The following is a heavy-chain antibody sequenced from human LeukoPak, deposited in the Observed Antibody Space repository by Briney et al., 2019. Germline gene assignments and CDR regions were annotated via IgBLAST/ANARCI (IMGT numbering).Heavy chain of an antibody. CDR3: ATAAIAAAGTGYNWFDP. CDR2: FDPEDGET. V-gene: IGHV1-24*01. Sequence: ASMKVSCKVSGYTLTELSMHWVRQAPGKGLEWMGGFDPEDGETIYAQKFQGRVTMTEDTSTDTAYMELSSLRSEDTAVYYCATAAIAAAGTGYNWFDPWGQGTLVTVSS. D-gene: IGHD6-13*01. CDR1: GYTLTELS. J-gene: IGHJ5*02.